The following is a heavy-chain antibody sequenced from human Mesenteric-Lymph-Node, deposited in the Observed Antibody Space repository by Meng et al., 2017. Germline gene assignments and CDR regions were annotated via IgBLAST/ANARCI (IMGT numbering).Heavy chain of an antibody. CDR2: FHHSGTT. CDR1: GFSINTNYY. V-gene: IGHV4-38-2*02. D-gene: IGHD3-10*01. J-gene: IGHJ4*02. Sequence: SETLSLTCTVSGFSINTNYYWGWIRQPPGKGLEWIANFHHSGTTNYNPPLKSRVTISIATSKNQFSLKLSSVTAADTAVYYCARAVREILFGEFRFDYWGQGTLVTVSS. CDR3: ARAVREILFGEFRFDY.